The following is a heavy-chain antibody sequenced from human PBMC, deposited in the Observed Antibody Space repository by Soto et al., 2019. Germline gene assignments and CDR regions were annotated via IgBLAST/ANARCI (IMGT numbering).Heavy chain of an antibody. Sequence: ASVKVSCKGSGYTFTSYGISWVRQATGQGLEWMGWISAYNGNTNYAQKLQGRVTMTTDTSTSTAYMELRSLRSDDTAVYYCARSLLMTTVTTSWFDPWGQGTLVTVSS. CDR2: ISAYNGNT. V-gene: IGHV1-18*01. D-gene: IGHD4-17*01. J-gene: IGHJ5*02. CDR1: GYTFTSYG. CDR3: ARSLLMTTVTTSWFDP.